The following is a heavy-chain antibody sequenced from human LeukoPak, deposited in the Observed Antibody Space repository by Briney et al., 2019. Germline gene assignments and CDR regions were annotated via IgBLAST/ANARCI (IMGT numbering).Heavy chain of an antibody. CDR2: INHGGST. Sequence: SETLSLTCAVYGGSFSGSYRSWIRQPPGKGLEWIGEINHGGSTNYNPSLESRVTISADTSKNQFSLKLGSVTAADTAVYYCARGDGSGSFLDYWGQGTLVTVSS. V-gene: IGHV4-34*01. CDR3: ARGDGSGSFLDY. J-gene: IGHJ4*02. CDR1: GGSFSGSY. D-gene: IGHD3-10*01.